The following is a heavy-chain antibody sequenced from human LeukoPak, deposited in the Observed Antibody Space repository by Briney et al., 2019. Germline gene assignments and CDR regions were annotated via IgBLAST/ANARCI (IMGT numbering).Heavy chain of an antibody. D-gene: IGHD6-19*01. Sequence: GGSLRLSCAASTFTFSSYAKTWVRQAPGEGLEWVAVISDGGDNIHYADSVKGRFTISRDNSQNTLHLHMNSLRAGDTAVYYCARANYVSSRNFYGGWYPGYWGQGTLVTVSS. V-gene: IGHV3-23*01. CDR2: ISDGGDNI. CDR1: TFTFSSYA. CDR3: ARANYVSSRNFYGGWYPGY. J-gene: IGHJ4*02.